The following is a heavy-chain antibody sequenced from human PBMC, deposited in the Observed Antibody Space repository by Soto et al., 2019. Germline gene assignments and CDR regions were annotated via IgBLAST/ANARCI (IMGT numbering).Heavy chain of an antibody. J-gene: IGHJ6*02. V-gene: IGHV1-46*01. D-gene: IGHD2-2*02. CDR1: GYTFTSYY. CDR2: INPSGGST. Sequence: ASVKVSCKASGYTFTSYYMHWVRQAPGQGLEWMGIINPSGGSTSYAQKFQGRVTMTRDTSTSTVYMELSSLRSEDTAVYYCARDPVPTAIPIGGRDVWGQGTTVTVSS. CDR3: ARDPVPTAIPIGGRDV.